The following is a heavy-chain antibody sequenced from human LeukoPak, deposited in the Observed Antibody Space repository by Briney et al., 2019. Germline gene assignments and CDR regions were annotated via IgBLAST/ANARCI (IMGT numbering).Heavy chain of an antibody. J-gene: IGHJ4*02. CDR3: ARLKRGFYDGLDY. CDR1: GGSLSGYY. V-gene: IGHV4-59*01. D-gene: IGHD5/OR15-5a*01. Sequence: PSETLSLTCTVSGGSLSGYYWRWIRQPPGKGLEWIGYIYYSGSTNYNPPLRSRVTISVDTSKNQFSLKLSSVTAADTAVYYCARLKRGFYDGLDYWGQGTLVTVSS. CDR2: IYYSGST.